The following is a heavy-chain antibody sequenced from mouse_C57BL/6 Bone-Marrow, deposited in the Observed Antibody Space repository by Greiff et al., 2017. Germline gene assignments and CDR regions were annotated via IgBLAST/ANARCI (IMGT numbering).Heavy chain of an antibody. CDR2: INPGSGGT. V-gene: IGHV1-54*01. CDR1: GYAFTNYL. J-gene: IGHJ3*01. Sequence: QVQLQQSGAELVRPGTSVKVSCKASGYAFTNYLIEWVKQRPGQGLEWIGVINPGSGGTNYNEQFKGKATLTADKSSSTAYMQLSSLTSEDSAVYFCARCPWFAYWGQGTLVTVSA. CDR3: ARCPWFAY.